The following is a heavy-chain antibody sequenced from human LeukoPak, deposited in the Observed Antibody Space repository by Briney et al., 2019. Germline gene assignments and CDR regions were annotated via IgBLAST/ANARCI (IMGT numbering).Heavy chain of an antibody. D-gene: IGHD2-2*01. CDR3: ARGFCSSTSCYQGPFDF. Sequence: GGSLRLSCAASGFIFSSAWMTWVRRAPGKGLEWVGHTKDKTNGGTTDYAAPVKGRFIISRDDSKNTLYLQMNSLRTEDTAVYYCARGFCSSTSCYQGPFDFWGQGTLVTVSS. J-gene: IGHJ4*02. CDR2: TKDKTNGGTT. CDR1: GFIFSSAW. V-gene: IGHV3-15*01.